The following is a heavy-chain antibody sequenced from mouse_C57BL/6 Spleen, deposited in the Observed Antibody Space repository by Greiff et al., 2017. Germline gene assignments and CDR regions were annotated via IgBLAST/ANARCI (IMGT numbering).Heavy chain of an antibody. CDR1: GFTLSSSA. Sequence: EVQRVESGEGLLKPGGSLKLSCASSGFTLSSSAMSLVRHTPETRLELVAYISSGGDYIYYADTVKGRFTISSDNARNTLYLQMSSLKSEDTAMYYCTRGEDGYHVYLDDWGQGTTLTVSS. D-gene: IGHD2-3*01. J-gene: IGHJ2*01. CDR2: ISSGGDYI. V-gene: IGHV5-9-1*02. CDR3: TRGEDGYHVYLDD.